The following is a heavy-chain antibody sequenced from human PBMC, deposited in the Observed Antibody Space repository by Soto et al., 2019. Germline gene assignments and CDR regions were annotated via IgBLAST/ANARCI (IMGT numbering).Heavy chain of an antibody. D-gene: IGHD2-2*01. CDR1: GGSFIGYY. J-gene: IGHJ6*02. Sequence: SETLSLTCAVYGGSFIGYYWSWIRQPPGRGLEWIGESNHSGNTNYNPSLKSRVTISVDTSKNQFSLKLSSVTAADTAVYYCARGVGGPSTYCSSTSCYRAYYGMDVWGQGTTVT. V-gene: IGHV4-34*01. CDR3: ARGVGGPSTYCSSTSCYRAYYGMDV. CDR2: SNHSGNT.